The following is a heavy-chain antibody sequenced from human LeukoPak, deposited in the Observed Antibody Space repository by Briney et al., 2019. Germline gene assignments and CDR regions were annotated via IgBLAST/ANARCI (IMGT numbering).Heavy chain of an antibody. V-gene: IGHV4-39*01. CDR2: MYYSGTT. CDR1: GFSFTTYW. Sequence: GSLRLSCAASGFSFTTYWMTWVRQAPGKGLEWIASMYYSGTTFYSPSLRSRVTISVDTSKNQLSLKLGSVTAADTAVYYCARHPPRDGSAFDYWGQGTLVTVSS. J-gene: IGHJ4*02. CDR3: ARHPPRDGSAFDY.